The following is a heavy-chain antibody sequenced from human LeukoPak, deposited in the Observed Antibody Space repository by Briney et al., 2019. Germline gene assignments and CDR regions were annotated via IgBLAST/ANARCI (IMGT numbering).Heavy chain of an antibody. V-gene: IGHV3-30-3*01. Sequence: GESLKISCAASGFPFSGYAIHWVRQAPGKGLEWVAVISHDGTNKYYADSVKGRFTISRDNSKNTLYLQMNSLRTEDTAVYYCARHRGPSLHSSGYFDYWGQGTLVTVSS. J-gene: IGHJ4*02. CDR1: GFPFSGYA. D-gene: IGHD3-22*01. CDR3: ARHRGPSLHSSGYFDY. CDR2: ISHDGTNK.